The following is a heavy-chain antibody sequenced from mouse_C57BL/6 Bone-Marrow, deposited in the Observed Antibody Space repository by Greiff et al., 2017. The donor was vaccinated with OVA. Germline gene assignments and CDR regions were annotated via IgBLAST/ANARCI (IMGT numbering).Heavy chain of an antibody. CDR1: GYNITDYY. Sequence: EVQLQQSGAELVRPGASVKLSCTASGYNITDYYMNWVKQRPGQGLEWIGWIDPGNGDTEYDSKFQGKATMTADTSSNTAYLQLSSLTSEDTAVDYCTTVGVVYYGYDYWGRGNAPTVSS. CDR3: TTVGVVYYGYDY. V-gene: IGHV14-4*01. J-gene: IGHJ2*01. CDR2: IDPGNGDT. D-gene: IGHD2-2*01.